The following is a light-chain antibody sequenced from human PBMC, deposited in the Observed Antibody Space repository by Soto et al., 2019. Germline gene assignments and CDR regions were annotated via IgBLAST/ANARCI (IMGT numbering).Light chain of an antibody. CDR2: KAS. J-gene: IGKJ1*01. Sequence: HMTQSPSTLSASVGERVTITCRASQSISSWLAWYQQKPGTAPKLLIYKASSLESGVPSRFSGSGSGTEFTLTISSLQPDDFATYYCQQYNRYSTWTVRQGTKADIX. V-gene: IGKV1-5*03. CDR1: QSISSW. CDR3: QQYNRYSTWT.